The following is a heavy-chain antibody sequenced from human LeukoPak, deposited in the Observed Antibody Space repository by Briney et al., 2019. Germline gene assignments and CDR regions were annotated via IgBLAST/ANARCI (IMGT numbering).Heavy chain of an antibody. CDR3: ARDLSGVAGYTYGRGIDY. CDR2: IKKDGSEK. V-gene: IGHV3-7*01. CDR1: GYSISSDY. J-gene: IGHJ4*02. D-gene: IGHD5-18*01. Sequence: ETLSLTCTVSGYSISSDYYWGWIRQPPGKGLEWVANIKKDGSEKYYVDSVKGRFTISRDNAKTSLYLQMNSLRAEDTAVYYCARDLSGVAGYTYGRGIDYWGQGTLVTVSS.